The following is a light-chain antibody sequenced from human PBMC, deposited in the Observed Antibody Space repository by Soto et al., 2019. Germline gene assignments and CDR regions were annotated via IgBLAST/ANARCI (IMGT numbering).Light chain of an antibody. V-gene: IGKV1-9*01. CDR3: QQANSYLELA. Sequence: IQLTQSPSSLSASVGDRVTITYRASQGISNYLAWYQQKPGKAPELLIYAASTLQSGVPSRFSGSGSGTDFTLTISGLQPEDFATYYCQQANSYLELAFGPGTKVDIK. CDR1: QGISNY. CDR2: AAS. J-gene: IGKJ3*01.